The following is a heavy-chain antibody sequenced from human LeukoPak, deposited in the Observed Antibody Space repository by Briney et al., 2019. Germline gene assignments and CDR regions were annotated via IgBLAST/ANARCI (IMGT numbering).Heavy chain of an antibody. V-gene: IGHV4-4*07. D-gene: IGHD3-10*01. Sequence: SETLSLTCTVSGGSISSYYWSWIRQPAGKGLEWIGRIYTSGSTNYNPSLKSRVTMSVDTSKNQFSLKLSSVTAADTAVYYCASPGTDGSGRVIYYWGQGTLVTVSS. CDR2: IYTSGST. CDR1: GGSISSYY. J-gene: IGHJ4*02. CDR3: ASPGTDGSGRVIYY.